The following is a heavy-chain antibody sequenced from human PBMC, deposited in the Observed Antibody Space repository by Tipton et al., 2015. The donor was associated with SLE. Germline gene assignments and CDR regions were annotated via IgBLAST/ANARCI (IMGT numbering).Heavy chain of an antibody. CDR1: GFTFDDYA. Sequence: SLRLSCVVSGFTFDDYAMHWVRQAPGKGLEWVSCISWSSGTTHYADSVKGRFTISRDNSINTLYLQLNSLRAEDTAVYYCAGSSYMDYYYGMDVWGQGTTVTVSS. CDR2: ISWSSGTT. J-gene: IGHJ6*02. D-gene: IGHD3-10*01. V-gene: IGHV3-9*01. CDR3: AGSSYMDYYYGMDV.